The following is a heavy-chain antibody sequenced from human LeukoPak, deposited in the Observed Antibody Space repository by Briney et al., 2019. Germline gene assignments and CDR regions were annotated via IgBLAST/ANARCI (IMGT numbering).Heavy chain of an antibody. CDR1: GGSIRSGSYY. J-gene: IGHJ4*02. V-gene: IGHV4-61*02. Sequence: SETLSLTCTVSGGSIRSGSYYWSWIRQPAGKGLEWIGRNYTSGSTNYNPSLKSRVTISVDTSKNQFSLKLSSVTAADTAVYYCARGKKQWLVCVFDYWGQGTLVTVSS. D-gene: IGHD6-19*01. CDR2: NYTSGST. CDR3: ARGKKQWLVCVFDY.